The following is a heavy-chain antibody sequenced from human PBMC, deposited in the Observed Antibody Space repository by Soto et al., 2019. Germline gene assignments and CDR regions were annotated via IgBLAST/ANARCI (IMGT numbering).Heavy chain of an antibody. CDR2: INPSGGST. CDR3: ARGNVRFASIAAAGTDWFDP. D-gene: IGHD6-13*01. V-gene: IGHV1-46*01. CDR1: GYTFTSYY. J-gene: IGHJ5*02. Sequence: ASVKVSCKASGYTFTSYYMHWVRQAPGQGLEWMGIINPSGGSTSYAQKFQGRVTMTRDTSTSTAYMELRSLRSDDTAVYYCARGNVRFASIAAAGTDWFDPWGQGTLVTVSS.